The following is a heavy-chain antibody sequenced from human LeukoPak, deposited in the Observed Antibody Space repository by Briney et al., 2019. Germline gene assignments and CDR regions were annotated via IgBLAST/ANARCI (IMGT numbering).Heavy chain of an antibody. CDR1: GYTFTGYY. Sequence: ASVKVSCKASGYTFTGYYMHWVRQAPGQGLEWMGRINPNSGGTNYAQKFQGRVTMTRDTSISTAHMELSRLRSDDTAVYYCARGHTVTTSDIDYWGQGTLVTVSS. CDR2: INPNSGGT. D-gene: IGHD4-17*01. J-gene: IGHJ4*02. CDR3: ARGHTVTTSDIDY. V-gene: IGHV1-2*06.